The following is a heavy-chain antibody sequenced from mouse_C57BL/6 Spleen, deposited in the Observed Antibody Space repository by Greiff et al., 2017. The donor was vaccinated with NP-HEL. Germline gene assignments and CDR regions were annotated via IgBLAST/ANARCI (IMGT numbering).Heavy chain of an antibody. V-gene: IGHV1-66*01. CDR2: IYPGSGNT. CDR3: ARSLAYGLHAMDY. J-gene: IGHJ4*01. D-gene: IGHD2-10*02. CDR1: GYSFTSYY. Sequence: QVQLKESGPELVKPGASVKISCKASGYSFTSYYIHWVKQRPGQGLEWIGWIYPGSGNTKYNEKFKGKATLTADTSSSTAYMQLSSLTSEDSAVYYCARSLAYGLHAMDYWGQGTSVTVSS.